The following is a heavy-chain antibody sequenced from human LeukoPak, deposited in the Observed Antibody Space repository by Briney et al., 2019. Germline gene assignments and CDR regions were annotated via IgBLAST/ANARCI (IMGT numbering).Heavy chain of an antibody. D-gene: IGHD2-15*01. J-gene: IGHJ6*02. CDR1: GFTFSSYG. CDR2: ISYDGSNK. Sequence: GGSLRLSCAASGFTFSSYGMHWVRQAPGKGLEWVAVISYDGSNKYYADSVKGRFTISRDNSKNTLYLQMNSLRAEDTAVYYCARRSSGGSWGYYYYYGMDVWGQGTTVTVSS. CDR3: ARRSSGGSWGYYYYYGMDV. V-gene: IGHV3-30*03.